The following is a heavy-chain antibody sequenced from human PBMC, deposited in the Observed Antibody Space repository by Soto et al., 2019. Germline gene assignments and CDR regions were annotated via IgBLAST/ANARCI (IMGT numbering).Heavy chain of an antibody. Sequence: GASVKVSCKASGFTFTSSAVQWVRQARGQRLEWIGWIVVGSGNTNYAQKFQERVTITRDMSTSTAYMELSSLRSEDTAVYYCAADPHTGIQLWLNLYYYGMDVWGQGTTVTVSS. V-gene: IGHV1-58*01. CDR1: GFTFTSSA. J-gene: IGHJ6*02. D-gene: IGHD5-18*01. CDR3: AADPHTGIQLWLNLYYYGMDV. CDR2: IVVGSGNT.